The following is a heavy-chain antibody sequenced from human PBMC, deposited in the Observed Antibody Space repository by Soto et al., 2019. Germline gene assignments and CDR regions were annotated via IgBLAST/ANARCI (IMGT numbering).Heavy chain of an antibody. V-gene: IGHV1-18*01. Sequence: ASVKVSCKASGYTFTSYGISWVRQAPGQGLEWMGWISAYNGNTNYAQKHQGRVTMTTDTSTSTAYMELRSLRSDDTAVYYCARVPNIVATSRGDYYYYGMDVWGQGTTVTVSS. J-gene: IGHJ6*02. D-gene: IGHD5-12*01. CDR1: GYTFTSYG. CDR3: ARVPNIVATSRGDYYYYGMDV. CDR2: ISAYNGNT.